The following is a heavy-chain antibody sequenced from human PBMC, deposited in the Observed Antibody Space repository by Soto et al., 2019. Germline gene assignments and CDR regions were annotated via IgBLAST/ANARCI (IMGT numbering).Heavy chain of an antibody. V-gene: IGHV3-33*01. CDR1: GFTFSYYD. CDR2: LWRDGSKV. J-gene: IGHJ4*02. CDR3: ARDGTGWTGGDH. D-gene: IGHD6-19*01. Sequence: GGSLRLSCAASGFTFSYYDMHWVRQAPGKRLEWVAVLWRDGSKVYYADSVKGRFTISRDNSKNTLYLEMNSLRVEDTAVYYCARDGTGWTGGDHWGQGTLVTVSS.